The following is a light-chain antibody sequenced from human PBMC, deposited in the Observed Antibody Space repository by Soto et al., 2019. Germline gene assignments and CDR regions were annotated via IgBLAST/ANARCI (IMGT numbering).Light chain of an antibody. V-gene: IGKV1-39*01. J-gene: IGKJ1*01. CDR1: ESIRND. CDR2: DTF. CDR3: QQSFTNPWT. Sequence: DIQMTQSPSSLSASLGDRVTITCRPSESIRNDLNWFQQRPGKAPRLLIYDTFTLQSGVPSRFSGSVSGTEFSLTISSLQAGDSAIYYCQQSFTNPWTFGQGTKVEI.